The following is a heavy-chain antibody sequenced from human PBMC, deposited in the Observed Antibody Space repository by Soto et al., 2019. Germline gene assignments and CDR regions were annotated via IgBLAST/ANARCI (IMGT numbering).Heavy chain of an antibody. CDR2: MYYSGST. D-gene: IGHD6-13*01. CDR3: ARGYRQSGYSSSWLFDY. V-gene: IGHV4-31*03. CDR1: GGSINSGGYL. Sequence: QVQLRESGPGLVKPSQTLSLTCTVSGGSINSGGYLWNWIRQHPGKGLEWIGYMYYSGSTYYNPFRRSRVIISADTSENLFSLKLSSVTAADTAVYFCARGYRQSGYSSSWLFDYCGLGTLVNVSS. J-gene: IGHJ4*02.